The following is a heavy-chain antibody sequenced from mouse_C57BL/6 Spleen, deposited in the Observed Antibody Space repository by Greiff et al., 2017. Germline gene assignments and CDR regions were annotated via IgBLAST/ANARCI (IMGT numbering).Heavy chain of an antibody. J-gene: IGHJ4*01. CDR3: ARGGYYYGSSYSYAMDY. CDR1: GYTFTSYW. V-gene: IGHV1-69*01. D-gene: IGHD1-1*01. CDR2: IDPSDSYT. Sequence: VQLQQSGAELVMPGASVKLSCKASGYTFTSYWMHWVKQRPGQGLEWIGEIDPSDSYTNYNQKFKGKSTLTVDKSSSTAYMQLSSLTSEDSAVYYCARGGYYYGSSYSYAMDYWGQGTSVTVSS.